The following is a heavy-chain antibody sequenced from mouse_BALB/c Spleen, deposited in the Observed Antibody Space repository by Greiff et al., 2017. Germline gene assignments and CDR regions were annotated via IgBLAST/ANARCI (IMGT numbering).Heavy chain of an antibody. CDR1: GFTFSSYT. Sequence: EVMLVESGGGLVQPGGSLKLSCAASGFTFSSYTMSWVRQTPEKRLEWVAYISNGGGSTYYQDTVKGRFTISRDNAKNTLYLQMSSLKSEDTAMYYCARRTTGYAMDYWGQGTSVTVSS. D-gene: IGHD1-1*01. J-gene: IGHJ4*01. CDR2: ISNGGGST. CDR3: ARRTTGYAMDY. V-gene: IGHV5-12-2*01.